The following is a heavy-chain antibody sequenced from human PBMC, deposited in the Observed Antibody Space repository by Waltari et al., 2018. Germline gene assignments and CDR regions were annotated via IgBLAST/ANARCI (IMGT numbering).Heavy chain of an antibody. D-gene: IGHD2-15*01. Sequence: QLQLQESGPGLVKPSETLSLTCTVSGGSISSSSYYWGWIRQPPGKGLEWIGSIYYSGSTYYNPSLKSRVPISVDTSKNQFSLKLSSVTAADTAVYYCASGVAATGYYFDYWGQGTLVTVSS. V-gene: IGHV4-39*07. CDR1: GGSISSSSYY. CDR2: IYYSGST. J-gene: IGHJ4*02. CDR3: ASGVAATGYYFDY.